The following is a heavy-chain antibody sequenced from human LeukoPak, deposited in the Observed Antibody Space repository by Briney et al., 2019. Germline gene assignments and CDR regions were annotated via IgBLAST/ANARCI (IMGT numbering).Heavy chain of an antibody. CDR3: AIDSSGYYLDAFDI. CDR1: GFTVSSNH. J-gene: IGHJ3*02. D-gene: IGHD3-22*01. CDR2: IYSGGST. Sequence: GGSLRLSCAASGFTVSSNHMSWVRQALGKGLEWVSVIYSGGSTYYADSVKGRFTISRDNSKNTLYLQMNSLRAEDTAVYYCAIDSSGYYLDAFDIWGQGTMVTVSS. V-gene: IGHV3-53*01.